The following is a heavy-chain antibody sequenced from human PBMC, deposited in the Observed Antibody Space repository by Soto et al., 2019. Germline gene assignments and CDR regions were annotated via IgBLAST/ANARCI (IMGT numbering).Heavy chain of an antibody. CDR3: ARVGRNTAMVRGYYYYYGMDV. CDR2: ISAYNGNT. Sequence: QVQLVQSGAEVKKPGASVKVSCKASGYTFTSYGISWVRQAPGQGLEWMGWISAYNGNTNYAQKLQGRVTMTTDTSTSTAYMELRSLRADDTAVYYCARVGRNTAMVRGYYYYYGMDVWGQGTTVTVSS. D-gene: IGHD5-18*01. V-gene: IGHV1-18*01. CDR1: GYTFTSYG. J-gene: IGHJ6*02.